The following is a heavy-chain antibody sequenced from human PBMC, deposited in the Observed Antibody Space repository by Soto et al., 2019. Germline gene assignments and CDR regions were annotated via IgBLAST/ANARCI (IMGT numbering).Heavy chain of an antibody. Sequence: EVQLVESGGALVQPGGSLRLSCAASGFTFSNYAMNWVRQAPGKGLEWVSYISTGDSPIYYAASVKGRFTISRDNAKKSLYLQMISLRAADTAVYYCATVCRFCSGSNSLYWGRGTLVTVSS. CDR3: ATVCRFCSGSNSLY. V-gene: IGHV3-48*01. CDR1: GFTFSNYA. CDR2: ISTGDSPI. D-gene: IGHD2-15*01. J-gene: IGHJ4*02.